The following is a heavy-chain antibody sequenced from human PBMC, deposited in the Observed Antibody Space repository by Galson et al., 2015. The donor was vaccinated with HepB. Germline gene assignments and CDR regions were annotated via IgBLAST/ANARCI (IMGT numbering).Heavy chain of an antibody. CDR1: GFTFSSYG. J-gene: IGHJ4*02. Sequence: SLRLSCAASGFTFSSYGMHWVRQAPGKGLEWVAVISYDGSNKYYADSVKGRFTISRDNSKNTLYLQMNSLRAEDTAVYYCAKDGSGWYRVDYWGQGTLVTVSS. CDR2: ISYDGSNK. D-gene: IGHD6-19*01. V-gene: IGHV3-30*18. CDR3: AKDGSGWYRVDY.